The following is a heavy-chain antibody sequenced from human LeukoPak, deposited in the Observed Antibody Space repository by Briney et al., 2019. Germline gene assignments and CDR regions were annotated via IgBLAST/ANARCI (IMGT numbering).Heavy chain of an antibody. V-gene: IGHV1-24*01. CDR3: ATASYGTSVLRVLEWFLS. CDR2: FDPEDGET. J-gene: IGHJ1*01. D-gene: IGHD3-3*01. Sequence: GASVKISCKASGYTFTELSMHWVRQAPGKGLEWMGGFDPEDGETIYAQKFQGRVTMTEDTSTDTAYMELSSLRSEDTAVYYCATASYGTSVLRVLEWFLSRGQVTLVTVSS. CDR1: GYTFTELS.